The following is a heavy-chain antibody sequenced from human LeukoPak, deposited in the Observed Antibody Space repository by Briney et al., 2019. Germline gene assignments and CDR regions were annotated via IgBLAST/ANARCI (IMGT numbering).Heavy chain of an antibody. J-gene: IGHJ4*02. V-gene: IGHV1-18*01. CDR3: GRDIATVVHQE. CDR1: GYTFTSYG. Sequence: VASVKVSCKASGYTFTSYGISWVRQAPGQGLEWMGWISGYSGNTNYVQKFQGRVTMATDTSTSTVYMELRSLRSDDTAVYYCGRDIATVVHQEWGQGTLVTVSS. CDR2: ISGYSGNT. D-gene: IGHD2-2*01.